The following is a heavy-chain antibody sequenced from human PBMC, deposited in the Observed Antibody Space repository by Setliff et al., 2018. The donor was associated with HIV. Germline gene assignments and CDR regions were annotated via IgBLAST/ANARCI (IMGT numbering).Heavy chain of an antibody. CDR3: ARGDLIAVPAAIDMDD. V-gene: IGHV1-2*02. CDR2: INPNSGGT. Sequence: ASVKVSCKASGYTFSGYYMHWVRQAPGQGLEWMGWINPNSGGTNYAQKFQGRVTMTRDTSISTAYMELSRLRSDDTAVYYCARGDLIAVPAAIDMDDWGKGATVTVS. CDR1: GYTFSGYY. D-gene: IGHD2-2*01. J-gene: IGHJ6*03.